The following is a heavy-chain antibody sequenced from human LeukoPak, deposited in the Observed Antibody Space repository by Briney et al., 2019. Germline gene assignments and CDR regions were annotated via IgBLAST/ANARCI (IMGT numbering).Heavy chain of an antibody. J-gene: IGHJ4*02. CDR1: GFTFSSSW. CDR2: ISDDGTSI. Sequence: GGSLRLSCAASGFTFSSSWMHWVRQAPGKGLVRVSRISDDGTSISYADSVKGRFTISRDNAKNTLYLQMNSLRAEDTAVYYCARGYYDSWFYFDYWGQGNLVTVSS. CDR3: ARGYYDSWFYFDY. V-gene: IGHV3-74*01. D-gene: IGHD3-3*01.